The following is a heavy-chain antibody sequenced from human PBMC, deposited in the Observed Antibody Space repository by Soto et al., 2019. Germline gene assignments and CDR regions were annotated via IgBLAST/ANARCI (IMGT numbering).Heavy chain of an antibody. D-gene: IGHD5-12*01. CDR3: ARADSGLGLRPEFAY. Sequence: PGGSLRLSCVASGFNFDDYAMHWVRQAPGKGLEWVSGITWNSGSVEYADSVKGRFTISRDNVKNSLYLQMNSLRAEDTAFYYWARADSGLGLRPEFAYWGQGTLVTVSS. V-gene: IGHV3-9*01. CDR1: GFNFDDYA. CDR2: ITWNSGSV. J-gene: IGHJ4*02.